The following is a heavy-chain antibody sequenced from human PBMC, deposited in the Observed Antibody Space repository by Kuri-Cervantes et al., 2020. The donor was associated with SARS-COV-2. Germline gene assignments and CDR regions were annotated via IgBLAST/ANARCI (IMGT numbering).Heavy chain of an antibody. D-gene: IGHD5-24*01. CDR2: ITPFNGNT. J-gene: IGHJ3*02. CDR3: ARSGPGAISREDGALDI. CDR1: GDTLTCRF. Sequence: SVKVSCKASGDTLTCRFLHWVRQAPGQAPEWMGWITPFNGNTKYAQKFQDRVTITRDRPMNTAYMELDSLRSEDTAMYYCARSGPGAISREDGALDIWGQGTMVTVSS. V-gene: IGHV1-45*01.